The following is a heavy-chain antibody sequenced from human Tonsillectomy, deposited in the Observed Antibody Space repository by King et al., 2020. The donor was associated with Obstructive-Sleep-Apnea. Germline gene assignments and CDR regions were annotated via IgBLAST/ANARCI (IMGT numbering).Heavy chain of an antibody. CDR2: IYSGGST. Sequence: VQLVESGGGLVQPGGSLRLSCAASGFTVSSNYMSWVRQAPGKGLEWVSVIYSGGSTYYADSVKGRFIISRDNSKNTLYLQMNSLRAEDTAVYYCARVGLHSDHVHFFREYYFDYWGQGTLVTVSS. V-gene: IGHV3-66*01. CDR1: GFTVSSNY. J-gene: IGHJ4*02. D-gene: IGHD1-26*01. CDR3: ARVGLHSDHVHFFREYYFDY.